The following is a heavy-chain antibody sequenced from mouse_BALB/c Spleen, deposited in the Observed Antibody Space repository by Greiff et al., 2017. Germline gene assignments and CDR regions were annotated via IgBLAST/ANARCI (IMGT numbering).Heavy chain of an antibody. CDR1: GFNIKDYY. CDR3: NEGFYAMDY. J-gene: IGHJ4*01. CDR2: IDPENGDT. Sequence: VQLQQSGAELVRSGASVKLSCTASGFNIKDYYMHWVKQRPEQGLEWIGWIDPENGDTEYAPKFQGKATMTADTSSNTAYLKLSSLTSEDTAVYYCNEGFYAMDYWGQGTSVTVSS. V-gene: IGHV14-4*02.